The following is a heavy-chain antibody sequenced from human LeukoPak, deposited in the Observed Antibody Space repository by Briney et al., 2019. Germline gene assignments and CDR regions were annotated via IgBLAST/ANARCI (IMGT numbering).Heavy chain of an antibody. J-gene: IGHJ4*02. CDR3: ARVRHYYGSGTHFSFDY. CDR1: GYTFTAYG. D-gene: IGHD3-10*01. V-gene: IGHV1-18*04. CDR2: ISVYKSNT. Sequence: ASVTVSCKASGYTFTAYGDSWVREAPGQGLEWMGWISVYKSNTEYAQKFQGRVTMTTDTSTKTAYMELTSLKSDDTAVYYCARVRHYYGSGTHFSFDYWGQGTLITVSA.